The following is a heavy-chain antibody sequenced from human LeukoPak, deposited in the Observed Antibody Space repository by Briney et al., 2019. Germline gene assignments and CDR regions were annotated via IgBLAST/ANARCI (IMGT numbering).Heavy chain of an antibody. Sequence: GSLRLSCAASGFTFSSYSMNWVRQAPGKGLEWVSSISSSSSYIYYADSVKGRFTISRDNAKNSLYLQMNSLRAEDTAVYYCAQTPGSWYYDSSGSGYWGQGTLVTVSS. CDR3: AQTPGSWYYDSSGSGY. D-gene: IGHD3-22*01. J-gene: IGHJ4*02. CDR1: GFTFSSYS. CDR2: ISSSSSYI. V-gene: IGHV3-21*01.